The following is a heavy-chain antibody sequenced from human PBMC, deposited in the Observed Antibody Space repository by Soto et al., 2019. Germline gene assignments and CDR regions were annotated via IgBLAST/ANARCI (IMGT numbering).Heavy chain of an antibody. CDR2: IDPSDSYT. CDR3: ARLQIVDRPYCYYGMDV. CDR1: GYSFTSYW. J-gene: IGHJ6*02. Sequence: GESLKISCKGSGYSFTSYWISWVRQMPGKGLEWMGRIDPSDSYTNYSPSFQGHVTISADKSISTAYLQWSSLKASDTAMYYCARLQIVDRPYCYYGMDVWGQGTTVTVSS. D-gene: IGHD3-22*01. V-gene: IGHV5-10-1*01.